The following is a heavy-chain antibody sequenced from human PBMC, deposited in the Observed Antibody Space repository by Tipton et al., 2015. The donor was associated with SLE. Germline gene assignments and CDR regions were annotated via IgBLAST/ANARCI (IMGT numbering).Heavy chain of an antibody. J-gene: IGHJ4*02. D-gene: IGHD6-13*01. Sequence: TLSLTCTVSGGSISSSSYYWGWIRQPPGKGLEWIGSIYYSGSTYYNPPLKSRVAISVDTSKNQFSLKLSSVTAADTAVYYCASALRGGGSSWYYFDYWGQGTLVTVSS. CDR1: GGSISSSSYY. CDR2: IYYSGST. V-gene: IGHV4-39*07. CDR3: ASALRGGGSSWYYFDY.